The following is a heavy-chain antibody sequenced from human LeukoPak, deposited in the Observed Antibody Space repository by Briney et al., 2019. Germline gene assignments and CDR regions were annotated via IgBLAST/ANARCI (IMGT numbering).Heavy chain of an antibody. CDR3: VRDLWSGYSDY. CDR1: GFTFSNYW. CDR2: IKQDGGEK. J-gene: IGHJ4*02. Sequence: GGSLRLSCAASGFTFSNYWMSWVRQAPGKGLEWVANIKQDGGEKYYVDSVKGRFTISRDNAKNSLYLQMNSLRAEDTAVYYCVRDLWSGYSDYWGQGTLVTVSS. D-gene: IGHD3-3*01. V-gene: IGHV3-7*01.